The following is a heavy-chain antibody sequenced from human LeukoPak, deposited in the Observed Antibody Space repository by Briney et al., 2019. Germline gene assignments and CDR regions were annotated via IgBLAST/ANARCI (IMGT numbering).Heavy chain of an antibody. CDR3: TKNRGAGAHYYYHMNV. CDR1: GFPFSTYA. D-gene: IGHD1-26*01. Sequence: GGSLRLSCAASGFPFSTYAITCVRQTPRKGLELVSTITGSGGGTLYADSVKGRFTISRDNSKTTLYLHLNSLRTRATAMYYCTKNRGAGAHYYYHMNVWGKGTTVTVSS. CDR2: ITGSGGGT. J-gene: IGHJ6*03. V-gene: IGHV3-23*01.